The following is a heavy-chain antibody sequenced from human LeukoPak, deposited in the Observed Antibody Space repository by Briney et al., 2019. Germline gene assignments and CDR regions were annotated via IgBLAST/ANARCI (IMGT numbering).Heavy chain of an antibody. CDR2: INHSGST. J-gene: IGHJ4*02. V-gene: IGHV4-34*01. D-gene: IGHD6-13*01. CDR1: GGSFGGYY. Sequence: SETLSLTCAVYGGSFGGYYWSWIRQPPGKGLEWIGEINHSGSTNYNPSLKSRVTISVDTSKNQFSLKLSSVTAADTAVYYCASSPNSSSFFYFDYWGQGTLVTVSS. CDR3: ASSPNSSSFFYFDY.